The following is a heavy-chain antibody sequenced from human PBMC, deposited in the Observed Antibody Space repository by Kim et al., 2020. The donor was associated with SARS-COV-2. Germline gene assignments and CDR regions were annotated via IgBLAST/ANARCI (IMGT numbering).Heavy chain of an antibody. J-gene: IGHJ6*02. CDR1: GFTLSTYG. V-gene: IGHV3-33*05. Sequence: GGSLRLSCAASGFTLSTYGMHWVRQAPGRGLEWVAVTSYDGSNKNYADSVKGRFTISRDNSKNTLYLQMNSLRAEDSAVYYCARELLPSYYYYYGMDVWSQGTTVTVSS. D-gene: IGHD3-22*01. CDR3: ARELLPSYYYYYGMDV. CDR2: TSYDGSNK.